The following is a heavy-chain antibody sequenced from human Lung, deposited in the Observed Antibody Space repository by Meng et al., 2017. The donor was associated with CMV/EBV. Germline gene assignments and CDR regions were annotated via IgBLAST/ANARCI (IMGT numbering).Heavy chain of an antibody. CDR3: ARSGYCSSTSCDNWFDP. CDR2: IYPGDSDT. V-gene: IGHV5-51*01. CDR1: GYSFTSYW. D-gene: IGHD2-2*03. J-gene: IGHJ5*02. Sequence: GXSXKISXKGSGYSFTSYWIGWVRQMPGKGLEWMGIIYPGDSDTRYSPSFQGQVTISADKSTSTAYLQWSSLKASDTAMYYCARSGYCSSTSCDNWFDPWGQGTLVXVSS.